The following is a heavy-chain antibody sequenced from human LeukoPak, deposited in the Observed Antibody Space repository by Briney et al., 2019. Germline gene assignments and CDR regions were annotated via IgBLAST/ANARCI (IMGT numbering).Heavy chain of an antibody. CDR1: GYTFTSYY. CDR3: ATRLFYCSGVCHPDAFDI. J-gene: IGHJ3*02. V-gene: IGHV1-2*02. Sequence: ASVKVSCKASGYTFTSYYMHWVRQAPGQGLEWMGWINPNSGGTNYAQKFQGRVTMTRDTSISTAYMELSRLRSDDTAVYYCATRLFYCSGVCHPDAFDIWGQGTMVTVSS. D-gene: IGHD2-15*01. CDR2: INPNSGGT.